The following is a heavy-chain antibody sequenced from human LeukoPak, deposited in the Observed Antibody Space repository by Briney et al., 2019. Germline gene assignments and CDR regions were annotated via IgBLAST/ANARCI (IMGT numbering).Heavy chain of an antibody. D-gene: IGHD3-22*01. CDR2: ISGSGGST. V-gene: IGHV3-23*01. J-gene: IGHJ4*02. CDR3: AKDLIYRYYDSSGYGYYFDY. Sequence: GGSLRLSCAASGFTFSSYAMSWVRQAPGKGLEWVSAISGSGGSTYYADSVKGRFTIFRDNSKNTLYLQMNSLRAEDTAVYYCAKDLIYRYYDSSGYGYYFDYWGQGTLVTVSS. CDR1: GFTFSSYA.